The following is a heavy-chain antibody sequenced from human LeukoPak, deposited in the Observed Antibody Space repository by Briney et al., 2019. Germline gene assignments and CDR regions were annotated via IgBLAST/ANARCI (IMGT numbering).Heavy chain of an antibody. Sequence: QPGGSLRLSCAASGFSFSTYAMSWVRQAPEKGLEWVSAISATGGSTYYADSVKGRFTISRDNSKNTLYLQINTLRAEDTAVYYCANRPLDYWGQGTLVTVSS. CDR1: GFSFSTYA. V-gene: IGHV3-23*01. CDR2: ISATGGST. J-gene: IGHJ4*02. CDR3: ANRPLDY.